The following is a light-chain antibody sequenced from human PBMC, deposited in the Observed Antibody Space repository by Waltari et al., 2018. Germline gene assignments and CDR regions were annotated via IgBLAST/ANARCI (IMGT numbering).Light chain of an antibody. CDR1: QSVLYSSNNKNP. J-gene: IGKJ1*01. V-gene: IGKV4-1*01. CDR2: WAS. CDR3: HQYNDWPPT. Sequence: DIVMTQSPDSLAVSLGERATIHFKSSQSVLYSSNNKNPLAWYQQKPGQPPKFLIHWASTRESGVPDRFSGSGSGTDFTLTISSLQSEDFAVYYCHQYNDWPPTFGQGTTVEIK.